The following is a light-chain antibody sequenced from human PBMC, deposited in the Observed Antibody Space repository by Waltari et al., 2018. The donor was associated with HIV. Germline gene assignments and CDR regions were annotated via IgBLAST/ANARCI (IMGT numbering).Light chain of an antibody. V-gene: IGLV1-40*01. CDR2: GNS. Sequence: QSVLTQPPSVSGAPGQRVTISCTGSSSNIGAGYHVHWYQQLPGTAPKLLIYGNSNRPSGVPDRFSGSKCGTSASLAITGLQAEDEADYHCQSHDSSLSGYVFGTGTKVTVL. CDR1: SSNIGAGYH. CDR3: QSHDSSLSGYV. J-gene: IGLJ1*01.